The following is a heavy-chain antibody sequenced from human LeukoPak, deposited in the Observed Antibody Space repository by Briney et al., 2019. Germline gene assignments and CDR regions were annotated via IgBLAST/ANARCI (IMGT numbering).Heavy chain of an antibody. Sequence: GGSLRLSCAASGFTFSSYAMSWVRQAPGKGLEWVSAISGSGGSTYYADSVKGRFTISRDNSKNTLYLQMNSLRAEDTAVYYCAKDLRRYGGYVGPYYYYGMDVWGKGTTVTVSS. CDR1: GFTFSSYA. CDR3: AKDLRRYGGYVGPYYYYGMDV. V-gene: IGHV3-23*01. CDR2: ISGSGGST. D-gene: IGHD5-12*01. J-gene: IGHJ6*04.